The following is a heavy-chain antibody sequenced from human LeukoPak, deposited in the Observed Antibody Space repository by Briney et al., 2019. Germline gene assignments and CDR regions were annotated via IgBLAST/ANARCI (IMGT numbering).Heavy chain of an antibody. D-gene: IGHD3-22*01. CDR3: AKNLPPTYYYDSSGYSVVDY. V-gene: IGHV3-23*01. CDR1: GFTFSNYA. J-gene: IGHJ4*02. CDR2: ITGSGVGT. Sequence: PGGPLRLSCAASGFTFSNYAMTWVRQAPGKGLEWVSGITGSGVGTHYADSVKGRFTISRDNSKNTLYLQMNSLRAEDTAVYYCAKNLPPTYYYDSSGYSVVDYWGQGTLVTVSS.